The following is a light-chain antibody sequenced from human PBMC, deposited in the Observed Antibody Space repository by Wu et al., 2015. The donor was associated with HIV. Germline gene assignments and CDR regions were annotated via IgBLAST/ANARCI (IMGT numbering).Light chain of an antibody. J-gene: IGKJ4*01. Sequence: ETVMTQSPATLSVSPGEGATLSCRATESVSTNLAWYQQKPGQRPRLLIYYTSTRATGIPDRFSGGRSGTDFTLTITGLQPEDFAIYYCQQYVTSLLTFGGGTKVEMK. V-gene: IGKV3D-15*01. CDR3: QQYVTSLLT. CDR2: YTS. CDR1: ESVSTN.